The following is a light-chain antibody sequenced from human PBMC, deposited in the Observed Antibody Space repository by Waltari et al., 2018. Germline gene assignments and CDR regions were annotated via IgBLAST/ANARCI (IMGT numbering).Light chain of an antibody. J-gene: IGLJ1*01. CDR2: INRDGSH. CDR3: QTWGAGIRV. CDR1: SGHSNYA. Sequence: QLVLTQSPSASASLGASVKLTCTLSSGHSNYAIAWHQQQAGKGPRYLMKINRDGSHNKGDGIPARFSGSTSGAERYLTISSLQSEDEADYYCQTWGAGIRVFGTGTKVTVL. V-gene: IGLV4-69*01.